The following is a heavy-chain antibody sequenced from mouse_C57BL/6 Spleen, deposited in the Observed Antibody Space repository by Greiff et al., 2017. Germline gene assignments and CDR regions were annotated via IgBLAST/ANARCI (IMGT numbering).Heavy chain of an antibody. CDR2: INPNNGGA. CDR1: GYTFTDYY. J-gene: IGHJ1*03. Sequence: VQLQQSGPELVKPGASVKISCKASGYTFTDYYMNWVKQSHGKSLEWIGDINPNNGGASYNQKFKGKATLTVDKSSSTAYMELRSLTSEDSAVYYCARWEDNYVWYFDVWGTGTTVTVSS. D-gene: IGHD1-3*01. CDR3: ARWEDNYVWYFDV. V-gene: IGHV1-26*01.